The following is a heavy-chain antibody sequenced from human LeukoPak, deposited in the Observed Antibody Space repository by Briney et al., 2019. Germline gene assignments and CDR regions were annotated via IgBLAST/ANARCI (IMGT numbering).Heavy chain of an antibody. J-gene: IGHJ5*02. Sequence: GASVKVSCKASGYTFTSYDINWVRQATGQGLEWMGWMNPNSGNTGYAQKFQGRVTMTRNTSISTAYMELSSLRSEDTAVYYCARGGTSGGYGDSEDWFDPWGQGTLVTVSS. CDR2: MNPNSGNT. V-gene: IGHV1-8*01. CDR1: GYTFTSYD. D-gene: IGHD4-17*01. CDR3: ARGGTSGGYGDSEDWFDP.